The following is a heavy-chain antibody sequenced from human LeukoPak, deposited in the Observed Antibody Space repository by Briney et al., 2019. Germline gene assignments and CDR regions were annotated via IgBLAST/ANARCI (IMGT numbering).Heavy chain of an antibody. CDR1: GGFISSSSYY. CDR3: ARSPIAAAGTRWFDP. Sequence: PSETLSLTCTVSGGFISSSSYYWGWIRQPPGKGLEGIASINYSGSTYYYSCLKSPFTLPVDPSKNQFSLNLNSVTAADTAVYYCARSPIAAAGTRWFDPRGQGTLVTVSS. D-gene: IGHD6-13*01. J-gene: IGHJ5*02. CDR2: INYSGST. V-gene: IGHV4-39*01.